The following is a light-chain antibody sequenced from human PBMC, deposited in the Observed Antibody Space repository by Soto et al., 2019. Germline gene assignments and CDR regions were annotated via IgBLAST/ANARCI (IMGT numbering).Light chain of an antibody. J-gene: IGKJ1*01. CDR1: QSVGNNY. CDR2: DAS. CDR3: QQCAYSPRT. V-gene: IGKV3-20*01. Sequence: EIVLTQSPDTLSLSPGERATLSCRASQSVGNNYLAWYQQKPGQAPRLLIYDASSRATGIPDRFSGSGSGTDFTLTISRLEPEDFALYYCQQCAYSPRTFGQGTKVEVK.